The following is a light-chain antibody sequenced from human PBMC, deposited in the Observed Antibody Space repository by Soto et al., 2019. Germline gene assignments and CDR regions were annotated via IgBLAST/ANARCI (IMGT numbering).Light chain of an antibody. Sequence: EIVLTQSPGTLSLSPGERATLSCRASQSISSVYLAWYQQKPGQSPMLLIYCASPRATGIPDRFSGSGSGTDFTLTISRLEPEDFAVYYCQQDGSSRSYTCGQGPNVELK. V-gene: IGKV3-20*01. CDR3: QQDGSSRSYT. J-gene: IGKJ2*01. CDR2: CAS. CDR1: QSISSVY.